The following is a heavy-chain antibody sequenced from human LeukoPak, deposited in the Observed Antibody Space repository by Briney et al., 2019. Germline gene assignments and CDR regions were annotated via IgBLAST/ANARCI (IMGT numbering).Heavy chain of an antibody. CDR1: GGSISSGGYY. CDR2: IYYSGST. D-gene: IGHD3-16*01. CDR3: ARGSENDHVWGSSDGFYFDY. J-gene: IGHJ4*02. V-gene: IGHV4-31*03. Sequence: SETLSLTCTVSGGSISSGGYYWSWIRQHPGKGLEWIGYIYYSGSTYYNPSLKSRVTISVDTSKNQFSLKLSSVTAADTAVYYCARGSENDHVWGSSDGFYFDYWGQGTLVTVSS.